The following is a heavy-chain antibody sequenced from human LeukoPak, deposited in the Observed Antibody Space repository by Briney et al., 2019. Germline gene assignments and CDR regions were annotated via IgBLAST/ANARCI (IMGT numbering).Heavy chain of an antibody. Sequence: SETLSLTCAVYGGSFSGYYWSWIRQPPGKGLEWIGEINHSGSTNYNPSLKSRVTISVDTSKNQFSLKLSSVTAADTAVYYCARERNSGQNSVWFDPWGQGTLVTVSS. CDR1: GGSFSGYY. CDR3: ARERNSGQNSVWFDP. J-gene: IGHJ5*02. V-gene: IGHV4-34*01. CDR2: INHSGST. D-gene: IGHD1-26*01.